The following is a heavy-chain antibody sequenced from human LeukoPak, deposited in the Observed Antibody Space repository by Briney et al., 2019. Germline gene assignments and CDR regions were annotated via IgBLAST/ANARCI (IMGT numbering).Heavy chain of an antibody. V-gene: IGHV4-30-4*01. J-gene: IGHJ4*02. CDR1: GGSVSSGDSY. CDR3: ARLGWDYGDKGQFDY. D-gene: IGHD4/OR15-4a*01. CDR2: IYYSGST. Sequence: PSETLSLTCTVSGGSVSSGDSYWSWIRQPPGKGLEWIGYIYYSGSTYYNPSLKSRVAISVDTSKNQFSLKLRSVTAADKAVYYCARLGWDYGDKGQFDYWGQGTLVAVPS.